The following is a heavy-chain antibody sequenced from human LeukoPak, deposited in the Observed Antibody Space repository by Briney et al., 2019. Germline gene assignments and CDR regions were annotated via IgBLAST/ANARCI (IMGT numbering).Heavy chain of an antibody. CDR2: IYYKGNT. V-gene: IGHV4-39*07. CDR1: GGSMTSSSYF. J-gene: IGHJ3*02. Sequence: SETLSLTCTVSGGSMTSSSYFWGWIRQTPGKGLEWIGSIYYKGNTYYNPSLKSRVTISVDTSKNQFSLKLSSVTAADTAVYYCARGSALAFDIWGQGTMVTVSS. D-gene: IGHD6-19*01. CDR3: ARGSALAFDI.